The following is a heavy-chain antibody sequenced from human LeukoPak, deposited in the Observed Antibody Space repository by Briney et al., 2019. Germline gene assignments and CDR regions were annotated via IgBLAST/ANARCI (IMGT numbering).Heavy chain of an antibody. CDR2: IYYSGST. D-gene: IGHD2-15*01. CDR3: ARSADLGGYSN. V-gene: IGHV4-59*01. CDR1: GDSISSYY. Sequence: SETLSLTCTVSGDSISSYYWSWIRRSPGKGLEWIGYIYYSGSTNYNPSLKSRVTISLDTSKNQFSLKLNSMTAADTAVYYCARSADLGGYSNWGQGTLVTVSS. J-gene: IGHJ4*02.